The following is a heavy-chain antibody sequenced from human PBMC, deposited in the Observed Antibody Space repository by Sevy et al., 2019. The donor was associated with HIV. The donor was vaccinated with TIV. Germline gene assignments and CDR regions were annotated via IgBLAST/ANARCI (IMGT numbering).Heavy chain of an antibody. J-gene: IGHJ3*02. CDR3: AKEGTMRAFDI. D-gene: IGHD2-2*01. Sequence: SETLSLTCTVSGGSISAYYWSWIRQPPGKALEYIGFIYYTGSTYYNPSLKNRVTISVDTSKNQFSLKLSSVTAADTAVYYCAKEGTMRAFDIWGQGTMVTVSS. V-gene: IGHV4-59*12. CDR2: IYYTGST. CDR1: GGSISAYY.